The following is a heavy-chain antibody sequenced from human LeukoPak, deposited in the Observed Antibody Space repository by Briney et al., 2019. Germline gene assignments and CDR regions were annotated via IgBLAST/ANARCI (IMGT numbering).Heavy chain of an antibody. J-gene: IGHJ4*02. CDR2: IYSGGST. CDR3: AREVSRGTYYIDY. CDR1: GFTVSSTY. D-gene: IGHD5/OR15-5a*01. V-gene: IGHV3-53*01. Sequence: GGSLRLSCAASGFTVSSTYMAWVRQAPGKGLEWVSLIYSGGSTYYADSVKGRFTISRDNSKNTLYLQMNSLRAEDTAVYYCAREVSRGTYYIDYWGQGTLVTVSS.